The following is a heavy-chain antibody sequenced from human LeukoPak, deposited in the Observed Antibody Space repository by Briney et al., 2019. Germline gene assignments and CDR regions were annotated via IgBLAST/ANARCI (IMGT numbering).Heavy chain of an antibody. CDR2: FYYGGTT. Sequence: SETLSLTCTVSGYSISSGYYWVWIRQPPGKGLEWIGSFYYGGTTYYNPSLKSRVTISVDTSKNQFSLKLSSVTAADTAVYYCARDSRYCSGGNCHLRFDYWGQGILVIVSS. V-gene: IGHV4-38-2*02. D-gene: IGHD2-15*01. J-gene: IGHJ4*02. CDR3: ARDSRYCSGGNCHLRFDY. CDR1: GYSISSGYY.